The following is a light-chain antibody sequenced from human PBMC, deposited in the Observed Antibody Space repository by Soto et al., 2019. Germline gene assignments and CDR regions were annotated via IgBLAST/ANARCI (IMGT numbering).Light chain of an antibody. CDR2: DAS. CDR1: SSDVGGYNY. V-gene: IGLV2-14*01. Sequence: QSVLAQPASVSGSPGQSITISCTGTSSDVGGYNYVSWYQQHPGKAPKLMIYDASNRPSGVSNRFSGSKSDNTASLTISGLQAEDEADYYCSSYTTSSTVVFGGGTKVTVL. CDR3: SSYTTSSTVV. J-gene: IGLJ2*01.